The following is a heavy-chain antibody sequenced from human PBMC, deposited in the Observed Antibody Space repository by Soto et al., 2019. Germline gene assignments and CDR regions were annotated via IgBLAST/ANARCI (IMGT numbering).Heavy chain of an antibody. CDR1: GFTFDDYA. Sequence: LRLSCAASGFTFDDYAMHWVRQAPGKGLEWVSGISWNSGSIGYADSVKGRFTISRDNAKNSLYLQMNSLRAEDTALYYCAKDIRAVAGTYYYYYGMDVWGQGTTVTVSS. V-gene: IGHV3-9*01. D-gene: IGHD6-19*01. CDR2: ISWNSGSI. J-gene: IGHJ6*02. CDR3: AKDIRAVAGTYYYYYGMDV.